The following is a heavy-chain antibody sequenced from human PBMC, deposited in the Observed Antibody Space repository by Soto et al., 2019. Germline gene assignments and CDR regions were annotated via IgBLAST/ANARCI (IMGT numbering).Heavy chain of an antibody. J-gene: IGHJ6*02. CDR1: GFTFSNAW. D-gene: IGHD6-13*01. Sequence: PGGSLRLSCAASGFTFSNAWMNWVRQAPGKGLEWVGRIKSKTDGGTTDYAAPVKGRFTISRDDSKNTLYLQMNSLKTEDTAVYYCTTLALISSSWYVGFNGMDVWGQGTTVTVSS. CDR2: IKSKTDGGTT. V-gene: IGHV3-15*07. CDR3: TTLALISSSWYVGFNGMDV.